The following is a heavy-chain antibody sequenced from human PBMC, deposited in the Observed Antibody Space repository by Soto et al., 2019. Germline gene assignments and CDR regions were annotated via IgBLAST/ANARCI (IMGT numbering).Heavy chain of an antibody. V-gene: IGHV3-21*01. J-gene: IGHJ4*02. D-gene: IGHD3-22*01. CDR2: ISSSGSYI. CDR1: GFTFTSYC. Sequence: GGSLRLSCVASGFTFTSYCINWVRQAPGKGLEWVSSISSSGSYIYYADSWKGRSSISKDNAKNPVYLQMNNLRAEDTAVYYCARANTSGYYYPDYWGQGTLVTVSS. CDR3: ARANTSGYYYPDY.